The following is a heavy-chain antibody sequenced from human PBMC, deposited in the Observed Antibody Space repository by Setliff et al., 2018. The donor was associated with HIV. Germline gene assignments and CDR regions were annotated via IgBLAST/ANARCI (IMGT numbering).Heavy chain of an antibody. CDR3: AREVDVVTTSDAFDI. CDR1: GGSFSGYY. D-gene: IGHD2-21*02. V-gene: IGHV4-34*01. CDR2: INHSGST. J-gene: IGHJ3*02. Sequence: SETLSLTCAVYGGSFSGYYWSWIRQPPGKGLEWIGEINHSGSTNYNPSLKSRVTISVDTSKNQFSLKLSSVTAADTAVFYCAREVDVVTTSDAFDIWGQGTMVTVSS.